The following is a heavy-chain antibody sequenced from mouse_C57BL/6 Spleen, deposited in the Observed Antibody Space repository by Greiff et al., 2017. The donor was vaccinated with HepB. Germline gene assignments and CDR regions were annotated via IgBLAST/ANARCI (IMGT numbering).Heavy chain of an antibody. CDR2: ISDGGSYT. Sequence: EVKLVESGGGLVKPGGSLKLSCAASGFTFSSYAMSWVRQTPEKRLEWVATISDGGSYTYYPDNVKGRFTISRDNAKNNLYLQMSHLKSEDTAMYYCARDRNGNYVGYAMDYWGQGTSVTVSS. CDR3: ARDRNGNYVGYAMDY. J-gene: IGHJ4*01. V-gene: IGHV5-4*01. D-gene: IGHD2-1*01. CDR1: GFTFSSYA.